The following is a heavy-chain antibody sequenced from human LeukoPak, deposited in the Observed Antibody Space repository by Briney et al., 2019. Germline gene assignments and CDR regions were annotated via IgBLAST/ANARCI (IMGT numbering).Heavy chain of an antibody. Sequence: GGSLRLSCAASGFTFGNSWVHWVRQAPGKGLVWVSLINADGSTATYADSVKGRFTISRDNARNTLSLQMNSLTIEDTAVYYGVVVVERPDSDGFDVWGRGTMITVSS. J-gene: IGHJ3*01. V-gene: IGHV3-74*01. D-gene: IGHD5-24*01. CDR3: VVVVERPDSDGFDV. CDR2: INADGSTA. CDR1: GFTFGNSW.